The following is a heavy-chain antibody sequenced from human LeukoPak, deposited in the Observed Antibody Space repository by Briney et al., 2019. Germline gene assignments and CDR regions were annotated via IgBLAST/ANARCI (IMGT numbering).Heavy chain of an antibody. CDR2: IYPGDSDA. CDR1: GYSFTSYW. J-gene: IGHJ4*02. CDR3: ARRRDLYSGSYYPFDY. V-gene: IGHV5-51*01. Sequence: GESLKISFKGSGYSFTSYWIGWVRQIPGKGLEWRGIIYPGDSDARYSPSFQGQVTISADKSISTAYLQWSSLKASDTAMYYCARRRDLYSGSYYPFDYWGQGTLVTVSS. D-gene: IGHD1-26*01.